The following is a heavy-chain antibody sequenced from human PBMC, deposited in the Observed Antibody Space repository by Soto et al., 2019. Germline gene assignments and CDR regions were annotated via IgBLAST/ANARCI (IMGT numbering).Heavy chain of an antibody. Sequence: QVQLQESGPGLVKPSQTLSLTCTVSGGSISSGGYYWSWIRRHPGKGLEWIGYIYYSGSTYYNPSLKSRVTISVDTSKNQFSLKLSSVTAADTAVYYWARETATMNYYYYGMDVWGQGNTVTVSS. D-gene: IGHD6-25*01. V-gene: IGHV4-31*03. J-gene: IGHJ6*02. CDR1: GGSISSGGYY. CDR3: ARETATMNYYYYGMDV. CDR2: IYYSGST.